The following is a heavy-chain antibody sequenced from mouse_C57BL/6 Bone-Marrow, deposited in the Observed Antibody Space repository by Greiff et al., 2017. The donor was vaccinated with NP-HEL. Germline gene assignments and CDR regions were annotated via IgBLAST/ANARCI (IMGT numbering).Heavy chain of an antibody. CDR2: IDPEDGDT. J-gene: IGHJ3*01. CDR1: GFNIKDYY. CDR3: TRSYYGSCSWFAY. V-gene: IGHV14-1*01. Sequence: EVQLQQSGAELVRPGASVKLSCTASGFNIKDYYMHWVKQRPEQGLEWIGRIDPEDGDTEYAPKVRGKATMTADTSSNPADLQLSSLTSEDTAVYYCTRSYYGSCSWFAYWGQGTLVTVSA. D-gene: IGHD1-1*01.